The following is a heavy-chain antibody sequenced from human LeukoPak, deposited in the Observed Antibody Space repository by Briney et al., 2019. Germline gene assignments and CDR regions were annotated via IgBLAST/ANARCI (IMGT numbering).Heavy chain of an antibody. CDR2: IRYDGNNK. Sequence: GGSLRLSCAASGFTFSSSDMHWVRQAPGKGLEWVAFIRYDGNNKYYADSVKGRFTISRDDSKNTLYLQMNSLRTEDTAVYYCARRWYFDYWGQGTLVTVSS. D-gene: IGHD6-13*01. CDR3: ARRWYFDY. CDR1: GFTFSSSD. J-gene: IGHJ4*02. V-gene: IGHV3-30*02.